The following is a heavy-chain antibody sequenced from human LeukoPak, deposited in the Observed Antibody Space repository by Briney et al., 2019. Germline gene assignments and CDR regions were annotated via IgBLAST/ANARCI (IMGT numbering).Heavy chain of an antibody. V-gene: IGHV4-59*05. CDR2: IYYSGST. Sequence: SETLSLTCTVSGGSISSYYWSWIRQPPGKGLEWIGSIYYSGSTYYNPSLKSRVTISVDTSKNQFSLKLSSVTAADTAVYYCARHDYDSRGDAFDIWGQGTMVTVSS. CDR3: ARHDYDSRGDAFDI. CDR1: GGSISSYY. D-gene: IGHD3-22*01. J-gene: IGHJ3*02.